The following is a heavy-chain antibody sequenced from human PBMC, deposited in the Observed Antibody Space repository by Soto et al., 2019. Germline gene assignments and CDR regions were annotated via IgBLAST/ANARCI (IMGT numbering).Heavy chain of an antibody. CDR1: GGSITNYY. CDR3: VGGISELGPNDF. Sequence: SETLSLTCTVSGGSITNYYWSWIRQPPGKRLEYIGYMYYSGNTYYNPSLKSRVTISGDASKNQFSLKLMSVTAAETAVYYCVGGISELGPNDFWGQGTLVTVSS. J-gene: IGHJ4*02. D-gene: IGHD3-3*01. V-gene: IGHV4-59*01. CDR2: MYYSGNT.